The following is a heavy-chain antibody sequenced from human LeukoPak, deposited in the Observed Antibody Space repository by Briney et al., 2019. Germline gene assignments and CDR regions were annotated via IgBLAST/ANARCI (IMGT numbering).Heavy chain of an antibody. Sequence: GGSLRLSYAASGFTFSSYAMSWVRQAPGKGLEWVAVIWYDGSNKYYADSVKGRFTISRDNSKNTLYLQMNSLRAEDAAVYYCARDIYGDIDYWGQGTLVTVSS. CDR1: GFTFSSYA. CDR3: ARDIYGDIDY. D-gene: IGHD4-17*01. J-gene: IGHJ4*02. V-gene: IGHV3-33*08. CDR2: IWYDGSNK.